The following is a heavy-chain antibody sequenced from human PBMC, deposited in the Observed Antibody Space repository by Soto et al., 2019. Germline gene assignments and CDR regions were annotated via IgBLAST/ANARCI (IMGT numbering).Heavy chain of an antibody. Sequence: QVQLVQSGAEVKKPGASVKVSCKASGYTLTTFFMHWVRQAPGQGLEWMGVINPGYPAGSSTTYPQKFQCSVTMTTDTSTSTVYMELSSLRSDATAVYYCAREAIVAGATTVMDVLGQGTTVTVSS. V-gene: IGHV1-46*01. J-gene: IGHJ6*02. CDR3: AREAIVAGATTVMDV. CDR2: INPGYPAGSST. D-gene: IGHD1-26*01. CDR1: GYTLTTFF.